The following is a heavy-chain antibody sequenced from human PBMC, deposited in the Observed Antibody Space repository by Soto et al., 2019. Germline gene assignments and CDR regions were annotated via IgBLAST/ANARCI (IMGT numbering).Heavy chain of an antibody. V-gene: IGHV1-46*03. Sequence: QVQLVQSGAEVKKPGASVKVSCKASGYTFTSYYMHWVRQAPGQGLEWMGIINPSGGSTSYAQKFQGIDDMTRGTSTSTVYMELTNLRSEDTAVYYGARARATQNYYFDYWGQGTLVTVSS. CDR1: GYTFTSYY. CDR2: INPSGGST. D-gene: IGHD1-26*01. CDR3: ARARATQNYYFDY. J-gene: IGHJ4*02.